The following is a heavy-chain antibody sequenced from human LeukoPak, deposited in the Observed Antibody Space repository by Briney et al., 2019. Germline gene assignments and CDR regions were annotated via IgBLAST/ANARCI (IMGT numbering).Heavy chain of an antibody. CDR3: AREIYYDSSGYYYRRGQSFDY. D-gene: IGHD3-22*01. CDR2: IYYSGST. J-gene: IGHJ4*02. CDR1: GGSISSSSYY. Sequence: SETLSLTCTVSGGSISSSSYYWGWIRQPPGKGLEWIGSIYYSGSTYYNPSLKSRVTISVDTSKNQFSLKLSSVTAADTAVYYCAREIYYDSSGYYYRRGQSFDYWGQGTLVTVSS. V-gene: IGHV4-39*07.